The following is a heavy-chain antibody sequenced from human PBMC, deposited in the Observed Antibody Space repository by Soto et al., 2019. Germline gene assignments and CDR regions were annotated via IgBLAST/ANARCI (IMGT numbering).Heavy chain of an antibody. CDR3: AHRVSTAVGRWFDP. J-gene: IGHJ5*02. CDR2: IYWDNDK. CDR1: GFSLSTSEVG. Sequence: QITLKESGPTGVKPTQTLTRTWTLSGFSLSTSEVGVGWIRRPPGKALEWLALIYWDNDKRYSPSLKSRLTITKDTSKNQVVLTMTNMDPVDTATYYCAHRVSTAVGRWFDPWGQGTLVTVSS. D-gene: IGHD1-26*01. V-gene: IGHV2-5*02.